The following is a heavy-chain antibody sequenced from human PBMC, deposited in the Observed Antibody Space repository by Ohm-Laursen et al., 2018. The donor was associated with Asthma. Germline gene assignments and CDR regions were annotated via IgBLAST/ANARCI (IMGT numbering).Heavy chain of an antibody. Sequence: SLRLSCAASGYTFSRYSIHWVRQSPGKGLEWVSAISVSGDGTTYADSVRGRFTISRDNSKNTLYLEMNSLRAEDTAVYYCAKSRGYWYFDLWGRGTLVTVSS. CDR2: ISVSGDGT. CDR1: GYTFSRYS. CDR3: AKSRGYWYFDL. J-gene: IGHJ2*01. V-gene: IGHV3-23*01.